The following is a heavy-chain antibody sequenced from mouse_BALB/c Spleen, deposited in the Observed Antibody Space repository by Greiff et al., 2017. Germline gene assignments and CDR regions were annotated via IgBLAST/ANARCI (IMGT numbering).Heavy chain of an antibody. D-gene: IGHD4-1*01. J-gene: IGHJ2*01. CDR2: INSNGGST. CDR1: GFTFSSYG. Sequence: DVMLVESGGGLVQPGGSLKLSCAASGFTFSSYGMSWVRQTPDKRLELVATINSNGGSTYYPDSVKGRFTISRDNAKNTLYLQMSSLKSEDTAMYYCARDLGDFDYWGQGTTLTVSS. CDR3: ARDLGDFDY. V-gene: IGHV5-6-3*01.